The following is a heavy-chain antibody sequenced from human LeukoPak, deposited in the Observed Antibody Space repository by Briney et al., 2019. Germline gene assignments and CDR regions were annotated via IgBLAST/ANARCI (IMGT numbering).Heavy chain of an antibody. V-gene: IGHV1-18*01. CDR3: ARSGYDILTYFDD. CDR2: VSVYNGST. J-gene: IGHJ4*02. Sequence: ASVKVSCKASGYTFTSSGMNWVRQAPGQGLEWMGWVSVYNGSTDYAQNLQGRVTMTTDTSTSTAYMELRSLRSDDTAVYYCARSGYDILTYFDDWGQGTLVIVSS. CDR1: GYTFTSSG. D-gene: IGHD3-9*01.